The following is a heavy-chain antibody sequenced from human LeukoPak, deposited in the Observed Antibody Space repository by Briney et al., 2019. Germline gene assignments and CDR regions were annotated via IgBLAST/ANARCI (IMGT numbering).Heavy chain of an antibody. CDR3: ARPRQGAYMDV. CDR1: GFSFSAAW. D-gene: IGHD4/OR15-4a*01. CDR2: IKNDGSDK. Sequence: PGGSLRLSCEASGFSFSAAWMTWVRQAPGKGLEWVATIKNDGSDKYYVDSVKGRFTLSRDNAKNSVYLQMNSLRAEDTAVYYCARPRQGAYMDVWGKGTTVTVSS. J-gene: IGHJ6*03. V-gene: IGHV3-7*01.